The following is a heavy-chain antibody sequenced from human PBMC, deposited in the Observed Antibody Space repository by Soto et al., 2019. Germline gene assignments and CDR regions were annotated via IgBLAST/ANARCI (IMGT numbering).Heavy chain of an antibody. D-gene: IGHD3-10*01. CDR1: GYTFTSYG. J-gene: IGHJ5*02. Sequence: QVQLVQSGAEVKKPGASVKVSCKASGYTFTSYGISWVRQAPGQGLEWMGWISAYNGNTNYAQKLQGRVTMTTDTSPSTAYMEQRSLRSADPAVDYCARDGQLKRKGGSGSDYTKYNWFDPWGQGTLVTFSS. CDR2: ISAYNGNT. CDR3: ARDGQLKRKGGSGSDYTKYNWFDP. V-gene: IGHV1-18*01.